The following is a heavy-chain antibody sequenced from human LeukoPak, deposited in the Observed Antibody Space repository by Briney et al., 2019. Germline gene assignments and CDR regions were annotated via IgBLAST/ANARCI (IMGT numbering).Heavy chain of an antibody. CDR1: GFTFSSYE. CDR2: ISSSGTTI. CDR3: ARDKVNTGLDAFDI. J-gene: IGHJ3*02. D-gene: IGHD5-18*01. Sequence: GGSLRLSCAASGFTFSSYEMSWVRQAPGKGLEWVSKISSSGTTIYYADSVKGRFTTSRDNAKNSLYLQMNSLRAEDTAVYYCARDKVNTGLDAFDIWGQGTLVTVSS. V-gene: IGHV3-48*03.